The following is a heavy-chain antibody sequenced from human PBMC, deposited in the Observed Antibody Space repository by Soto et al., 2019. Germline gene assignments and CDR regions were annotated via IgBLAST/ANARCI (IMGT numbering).Heavy chain of an antibody. CDR2: INHSGST. V-gene: IGHV4-34*01. Sequence: QVQLQQWGAGLLKPSETLSLTCAVYGGSFSGYYWSWIRQPPGKGLEWIGEINHSGSTNYNPSLKSRVTISVDTSKNQFSLKLSSVTAADTAVYYCARQWLAYNWFDPWGQGALVTVSS. CDR1: GGSFSGYY. D-gene: IGHD6-19*01. J-gene: IGHJ5*02. CDR3: ARQWLAYNWFDP.